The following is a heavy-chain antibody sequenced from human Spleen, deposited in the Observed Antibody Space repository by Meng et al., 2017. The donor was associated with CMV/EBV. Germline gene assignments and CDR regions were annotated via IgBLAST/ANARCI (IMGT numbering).Heavy chain of an antibody. CDR2: INHSGST. V-gene: IGHV4-34*01. CDR3: ARAIAAAGTFWFDP. D-gene: IGHD6-13*01. J-gene: IGHJ5*02. Sequence: QVQLQQWGAGLLKPSXXLSLTCAVYGGSFSGYYWSWIRQPPGKGLEWIGEINHSGSTNYNPSLKSRVTISVDTSKNQFSLKLSSVTAADTAVYYCARAIAAAGTFWFDPWGQGTLVTVSS. CDR1: GGSFSGYY.